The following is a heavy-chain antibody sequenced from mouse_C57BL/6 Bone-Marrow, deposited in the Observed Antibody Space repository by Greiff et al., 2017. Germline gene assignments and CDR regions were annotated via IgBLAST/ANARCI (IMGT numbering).Heavy chain of an antibody. CDR2: IHPNSGST. V-gene: IGHV1-64*01. J-gene: IGHJ1*03. D-gene: IGHD4-1*01. CDR1: GYTFTSYW. CDR3: ASMGRYFDV. Sequence: VQLQQPGAELVKPGASVKLSCKASGYTFTSYWMPWVKQRPGQGLEWIGMIHPNSGSTNYNEKFKSKATLTVAKSSSTAYMQLSSLTSEDAAVYYCASMGRYFDVWGTGTTVTVSS.